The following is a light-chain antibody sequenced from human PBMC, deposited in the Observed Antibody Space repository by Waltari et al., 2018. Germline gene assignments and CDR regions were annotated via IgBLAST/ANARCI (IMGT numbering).Light chain of an antibody. CDR1: QGVSRA. CDR2: GAS. V-gene: IGKV3-20*01. CDR3: QHYVRLPAT. Sequence: EIVLTQSPGSLSSSPGARVTPSCRASQGVSRALAWYQQQPGQAPRLLIFGASNRATGIPDRFSGSGSETDFSLTISRLEPEDFAVYYCQHYVRLPATFGRGTKVEIK. J-gene: IGKJ1*01.